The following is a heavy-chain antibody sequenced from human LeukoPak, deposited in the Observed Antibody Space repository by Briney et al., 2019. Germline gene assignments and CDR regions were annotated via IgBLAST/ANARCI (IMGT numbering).Heavy chain of an antibody. Sequence: GGSLRLSCAASGFSFNTYAMNWVRQAPGKGLEWVSSISASGYTTHYADSVKGRFTISRDNFKNALYPQMNSLRAEDTALYFCAKRDNSGSYYFDYWGQGTLVTVSS. D-gene: IGHD6-19*01. CDR1: GFSFNTYA. V-gene: IGHV3-23*01. CDR3: AKRDNSGSYYFDY. CDR2: ISASGYTT. J-gene: IGHJ4*02.